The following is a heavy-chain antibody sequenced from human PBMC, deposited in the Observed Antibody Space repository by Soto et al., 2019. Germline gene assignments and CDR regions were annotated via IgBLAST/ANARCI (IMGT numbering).Heavy chain of an antibody. CDR1: GFTFSSYA. D-gene: IGHD3-16*01. V-gene: IGHV3-23*01. J-gene: IGHJ4*02. Sequence: EVQLLESGGGLVQPGGSLRLSCAASGFTFSSYAMSWVRQAPGKGLEWVSAISGSGGSTYYADSVKGRFTISRDNSKNTLYLQMNSLRAEDTAVYYCAKDPRKGYGFGGTRSVYYFDYWGQGTLVTVSS. CDR3: AKDPRKGYGFGGTRSVYYFDY. CDR2: ISGSGGST.